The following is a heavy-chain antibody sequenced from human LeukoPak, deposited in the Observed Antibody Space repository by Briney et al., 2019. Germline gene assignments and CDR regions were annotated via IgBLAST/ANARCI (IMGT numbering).Heavy chain of an antibody. CDR2: IYYGSVFYSVST. J-gene: IGHJ5*02. V-gene: IGHV4-39*07. D-gene: IGHD6-13*01. CDR1: DGSISSSSYY. Sequence: KASETLSLTCTVSDGSISSSSYYWGWIRQPPGKGLEWIGSIYYGSVFYSVSTYYNPSLKSRVTMSGDTSKNQFSLKLSSVTAADTAVYYCARGIAAAGTRKINWFDPWGQGTLVTVSS. CDR3: ARGIAAAGTRKINWFDP.